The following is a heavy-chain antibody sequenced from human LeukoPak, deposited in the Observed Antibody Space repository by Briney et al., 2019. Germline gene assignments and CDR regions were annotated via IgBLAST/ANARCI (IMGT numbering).Heavy chain of an antibody. CDR2: IYYSGST. V-gene: IGHV4-39*07. CDR3: ASLDISFWSGYVVY. Sequence: SETLSLTCTVSGGSISSSSYYWGWIRQPPGKGLERIGSIYYSGSTYYNPSLKSRVTISVDTSKNQFSLKLSSVTAADTAVYYCASLDISFWSGYVVYWGQGTLVTVSS. D-gene: IGHD3-3*01. CDR1: GGSISSSSYY. J-gene: IGHJ4*02.